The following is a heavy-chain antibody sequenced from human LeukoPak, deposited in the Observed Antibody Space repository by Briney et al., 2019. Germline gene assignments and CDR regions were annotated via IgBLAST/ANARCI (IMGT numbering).Heavy chain of an antibody. V-gene: IGHV3-30*04. Sequence: PGGSLRLSCAASGFTFSSYAMDWVRQAPGTGLEWVAVISYDGSNKYYADSVKGRFTISRDNSKNTLYLQMNSLRAGDTAVYYCARDANSMVVVVELPDYWGQGTLVTVSS. CDR3: ARDANSMVVVVELPDY. CDR1: GFTFSSYA. CDR2: ISYDGSNK. D-gene: IGHD2-15*01. J-gene: IGHJ4*02.